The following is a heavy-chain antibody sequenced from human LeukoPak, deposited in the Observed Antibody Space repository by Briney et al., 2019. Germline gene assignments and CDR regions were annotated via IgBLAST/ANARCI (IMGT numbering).Heavy chain of an antibody. J-gene: IGHJ4*02. CDR1: GFTFSSYA. V-gene: IGHV3-64*01. Sequence: VGSLRLSCAASGFTFSSYATHWVRQAPGKGLEYLSAISSNGGSTYYANSVKGRFTISRDNSKNTLYLQMGSLRAEDMAVYYCAREGGSYYEIDYWGQGTLVTVSS. CDR2: ISSNGGST. CDR3: AREGGSYYEIDY. D-gene: IGHD1-26*01.